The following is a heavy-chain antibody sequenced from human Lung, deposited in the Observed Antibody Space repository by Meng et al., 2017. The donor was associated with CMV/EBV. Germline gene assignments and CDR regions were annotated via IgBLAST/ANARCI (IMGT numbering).Heavy chain of an antibody. J-gene: IGHJ4*02. CDR1: GGSLNGYY. D-gene: IGHD2-2*01. V-gene: IGHV4-34*01. Sequence: SQTXXLTCAVYGGSLNGYYWSWIRQPPGKGLEWIAEINYSGTTNYSPSLKSRVTISLHSSKNQFSLNLNSVTAADTAVYYCARAYCSSTSCPEGYWGQGPLVTVSS. CDR2: INYSGTT. CDR3: ARAYCSSTSCPEGY.